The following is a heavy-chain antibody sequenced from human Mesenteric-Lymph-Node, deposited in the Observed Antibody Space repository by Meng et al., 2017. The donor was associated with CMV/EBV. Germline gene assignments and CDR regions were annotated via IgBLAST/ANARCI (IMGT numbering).Heavy chain of an antibody. CDR1: GFTFSSYW. Sequence: GGSLRLSCAASGFTFSSYWMSWVRQAPGKGLEWVANIKRDGSEKYYVDSVKGRFTISRDNSKNTLYLQMNSLRAEDTAVYYCAKGTGVGNSYYFAFWGQGTQVTVSS. V-gene: IGHV3-7*03. CDR3: AKGTGVGNSYYFAF. CDR2: IKRDGSEK. D-gene: IGHD2-8*02. J-gene: IGHJ4*02.